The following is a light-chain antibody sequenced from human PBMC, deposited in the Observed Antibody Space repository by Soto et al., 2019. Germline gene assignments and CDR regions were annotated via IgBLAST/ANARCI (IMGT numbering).Light chain of an antibody. CDR3: SSYTSSSTVV. V-gene: IGLV2-14*01. J-gene: IGLJ3*02. CDR1: SNDVGGFNY. CDR2: EVR. Sequence: QSALTQPASVSGSPGQSITISCTGTSNDVGGFNYVSWYQQHPGKAPKLMIYEVRNRPSGVSDRFSGSRSGNTASLTISGLQAEDEGDYYCSSYTSSSTVVFGGGTQLTVL.